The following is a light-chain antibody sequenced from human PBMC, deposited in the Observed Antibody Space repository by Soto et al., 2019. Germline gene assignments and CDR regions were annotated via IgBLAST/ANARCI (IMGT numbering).Light chain of an antibody. CDR2: EGS. CDR3: CSYASSSTYV. J-gene: IGLJ1*01. CDR1: SSDVGNYNL. Sequence: QCVLTQPASVSGSPGQSITISCTGTSSDVGNYNLVSWYQHDPGKAPKLLIYEGSKRPSGVSDRFSGSKSGNTASLTISGLQAEDEADYYCCSYASSSTYVFGTGTKVTVL. V-gene: IGLV2-23*01.